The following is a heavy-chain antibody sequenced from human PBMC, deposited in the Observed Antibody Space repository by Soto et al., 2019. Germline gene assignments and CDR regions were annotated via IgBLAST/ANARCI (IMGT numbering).Heavy chain of an antibody. J-gene: IGHJ4*02. D-gene: IGHD6-19*01. CDR2: INHSGST. CDR3: ARSEISVAGANFDY. Sequence: SETLSLTCAVYGGSFSGYYWSWIRQPPGKGLEWIGEINHSGSTNYNPSLKSRVTISVDTSKNQFSLRLSSVTAADTAVYYCARSEISVAGANFDYWGQGTLVTVSS. V-gene: IGHV4-34*01. CDR1: GGSFSGYY.